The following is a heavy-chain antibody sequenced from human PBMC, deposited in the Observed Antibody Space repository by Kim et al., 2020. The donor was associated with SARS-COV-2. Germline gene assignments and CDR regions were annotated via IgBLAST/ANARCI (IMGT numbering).Heavy chain of an antibody. CDR2: VRVRGYGYST. Sequence: GGSLRLSCTASGFTFSDHYMDWVRQAPGKGLEWVGRVRVRGYGYSTEYAASVKGRFTISRDDSKNSLFLHMNGLRIEDTAVYFCCRGGSSYGVDGYYVPWHYWGQGSLVTVSS. D-gene: IGHD3-22*01. V-gene: IGHV3-72*01. J-gene: IGHJ4*02. CDR1: GFTFSDHY. CDR3: CRGGSSYGVDGYYVPWHY.